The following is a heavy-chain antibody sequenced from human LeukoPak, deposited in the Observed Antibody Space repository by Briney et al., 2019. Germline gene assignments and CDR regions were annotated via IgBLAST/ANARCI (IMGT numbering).Heavy chain of an antibody. V-gene: IGHV4-34*01. CDR3: ARARGYSSSAVDY. D-gene: IGHD6-6*01. J-gene: IGHJ4*02. Sequence: PSKTLSLTCAVYGGSFSGYYWSWIRQPPGKGLEWIGEINHSGSTNYNPSLKSRVTISVDTSKNQFSLKLSSVTAADTAVYYCARARGYSSSAVDYWGQGTLVTVSS. CDR2: INHSGST. CDR1: GGSFSGYY.